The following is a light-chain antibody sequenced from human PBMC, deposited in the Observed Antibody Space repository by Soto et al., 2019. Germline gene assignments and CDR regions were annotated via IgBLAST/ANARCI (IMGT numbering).Light chain of an antibody. V-gene: IGLV2-14*01. Sequence: QSVLTQPASVSGSPGQSITVSCTGTSSDIGAHNFVSWYQQHPGKAPRLIIYEVTNRPSGLSDRFSVSKSGNTASLIISALQAEDEADYFCSSYSKNRTLLFGGGNQITVL. CDR2: EVT. CDR3: SSYSKNRTLL. CDR1: SSDIGAHNF. J-gene: IGLJ2*01.